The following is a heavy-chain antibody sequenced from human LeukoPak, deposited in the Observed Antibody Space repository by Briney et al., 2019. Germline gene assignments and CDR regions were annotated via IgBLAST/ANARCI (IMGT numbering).Heavy chain of an antibody. V-gene: IGHV2-5*02. Sequence: SGPTLVNPTQTLTLTCTFSGFLLSISGVGGGWIRQPPGKALEWLALIYWDDNKRYSPSLKNRLTITKDTSKNQVVLKMTNLDPVDTATYYCAHWESGYFHLWGRGTLVTVSS. D-gene: IGHD1-26*01. CDR1: GFLLSISGVG. CDR3: AHWESGYFHL. CDR2: IYWDDNK. J-gene: IGHJ2*01.